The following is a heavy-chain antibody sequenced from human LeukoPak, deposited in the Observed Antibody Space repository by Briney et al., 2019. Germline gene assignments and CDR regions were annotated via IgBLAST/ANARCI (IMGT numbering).Heavy chain of an antibody. J-gene: IGHJ6*03. V-gene: IGHV1-3*01. CDR1: GYTFTSYA. CDR3: ARGSSTSPLYYYYYMDV. CDR2: INAGNGNT. Sequence: ASVKVSCKASGYTFTSYAMHWVRQAPGQRLEWMGWINAGNGNTKYSQKFQGRVTITRDTSASTAYMELSSLRSEDTAVYYCARGSSTSPLYYYYYMDVWGKGTTVTVSS. D-gene: IGHD2-2*01.